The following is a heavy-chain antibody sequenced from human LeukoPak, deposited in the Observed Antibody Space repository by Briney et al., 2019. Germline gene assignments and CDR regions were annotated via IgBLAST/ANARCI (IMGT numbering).Heavy chain of an antibody. Sequence: ASVKVSCKASGGTFSSYAISWVRQAPGQGLEWMGGIIPNFGTASYAQKFQGRVTITADESTRTAYMELSSLRYEDTAVYYCARDREPWIQLWTTNWFDPWGQGTLVTVSS. J-gene: IGHJ5*02. V-gene: IGHV1-69*13. CDR1: GGTFSSYA. CDR3: ARDREPWIQLWTTNWFDP. D-gene: IGHD5-18*01. CDR2: IIPNFGTA.